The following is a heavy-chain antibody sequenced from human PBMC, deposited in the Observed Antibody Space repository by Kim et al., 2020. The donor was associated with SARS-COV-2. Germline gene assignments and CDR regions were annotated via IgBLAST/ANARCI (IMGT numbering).Heavy chain of an antibody. V-gene: IGHV4-4*07. J-gene: IGHJ5*02. Sequence: SETLSLTCTVSGVSISSYYWSWIRQPAGKGLEWIGRIYASGSTNYNPSLTTRVTMSVDTSKNHFSPKLSSVTAADTAVYYCARDRWGVDMHYSSSWSWFDPWGQGTLVTVS. CDR3: ARDRWGVDMHYSSSWSWFDP. D-gene: IGHD6-13*01. CDR1: GVSISSYY. CDR2: IYASGST.